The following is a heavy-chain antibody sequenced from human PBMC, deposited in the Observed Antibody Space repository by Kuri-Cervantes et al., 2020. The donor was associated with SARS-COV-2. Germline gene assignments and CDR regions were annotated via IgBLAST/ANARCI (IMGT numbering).Heavy chain of an antibody. Sequence: GGSLRLSCAASGFTFSSYAMSWVRQAPGKGLEWVSAISGSGGSTYYADSVKGRFTISRDNSKNTLYLKMNSLRAEDTAVYYCAKAGFYDSSGYPLNWFDPWGQGTLVTVSS. CDR1: GFTFSSYA. D-gene: IGHD3-22*01. CDR2: ISGSGGST. CDR3: AKAGFYDSSGYPLNWFDP. V-gene: IGHV3-23*01. J-gene: IGHJ5*02.